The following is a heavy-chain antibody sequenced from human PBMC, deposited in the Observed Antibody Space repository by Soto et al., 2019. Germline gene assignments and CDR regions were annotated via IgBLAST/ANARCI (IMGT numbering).Heavy chain of an antibody. J-gene: IGHJ4*02. CDR2: ISSGGITI. Sequence: PGGSLRLSCTASGFTFSSHEMNWVRQAPGKGLEWVSYISSGGITIYYADSVKGRFTISRDNAENSLYLQVISLRAEDTAVYYCARGGTPMIVAKNFDYWGQGTLVTVSS. D-gene: IGHD3-22*01. V-gene: IGHV3-48*03. CDR3: ARGGTPMIVAKNFDY. CDR1: GFTFSSHE.